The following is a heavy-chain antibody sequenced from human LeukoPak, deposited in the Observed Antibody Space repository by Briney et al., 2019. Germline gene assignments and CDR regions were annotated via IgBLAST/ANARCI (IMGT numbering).Heavy chain of an antibody. CDR1: GYSFTSYW. CDR2: IYPGDSNT. CDR3: ARPYCSGGSCYSYYFDY. Sequence: GESLKISCKGSGYSFTSYWIGWVRQMPGKGLEWMGIIYPGDSNTRYSPSFQGQVTISADKSISTAYLRWSSLKASDTAIFYCARPYCSGGSCYSYYFDYWGQGTLVTVSS. D-gene: IGHD2-15*01. J-gene: IGHJ4*02. V-gene: IGHV5-51*01.